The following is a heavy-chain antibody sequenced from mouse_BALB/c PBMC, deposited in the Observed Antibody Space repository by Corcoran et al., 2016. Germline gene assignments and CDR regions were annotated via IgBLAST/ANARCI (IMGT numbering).Heavy chain of an antibody. CDR3: ARGLGTPFAY. V-gene: IGHV9-3-1*01. D-gene: IGHD2-14*01. Sequence: QIQLVQSGSELKKPGETVKISCQASGYTFTNYGMNWVKQAPGKGLKWMGWINTYTGEPTYADDFKGRFAFSLETSASTAYLQINNLKNEDTATYFCARGLGTPFAYWGQGTLVTVSA. CDR1: GYTFTNYG. J-gene: IGHJ3*01. CDR2: INTYTGEP.